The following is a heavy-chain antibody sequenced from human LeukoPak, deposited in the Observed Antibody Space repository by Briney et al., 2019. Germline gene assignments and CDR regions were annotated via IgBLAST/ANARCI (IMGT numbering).Heavy chain of an antibody. V-gene: IGHV1-69*02. D-gene: IGHD2-15*01. J-gene: IGHJ2*01. CDR3: AKTATLSPYVDWYFDL. CDR1: GGTFSSYT. CDR2: IIPILGIA. Sequence: SVKVSCKASGGTFSSYTISWVRQAPGQGLEWMGRIIPILGIANYAQKFQGRVTITADKSRSTAYMELSSLRSEDTAVYYCAKTATLSPYVDWYFDLWGRGTLVTVSS.